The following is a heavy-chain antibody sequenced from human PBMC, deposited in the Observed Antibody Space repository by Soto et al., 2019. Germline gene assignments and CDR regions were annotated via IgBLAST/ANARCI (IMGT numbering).Heavy chain of an antibody. CDR2: IYPVDSDT. CDR3: ARRFSLVVTAHAFDI. D-gene: IGHD2-21*02. J-gene: IGHJ3*02. CDR1: GYSFTSYC. V-gene: IGHV5-51*01. Sequence: PGXSRKISCRGSGYSFTSYCIGWVRQMPGKGLEWMGIIYPVDSDTRYSPSFQGQVTISADKSISTAYLQWSGLKASDTAMYYCARRFSLVVTAHAFDIWGQGTMVTVSS.